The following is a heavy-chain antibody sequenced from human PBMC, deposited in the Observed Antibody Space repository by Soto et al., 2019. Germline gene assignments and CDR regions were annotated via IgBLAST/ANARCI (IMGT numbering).Heavy chain of an antibody. V-gene: IGHV4-34*01. Sequence: ASETLSLTCAVYGGSFSGYYWSWIRQPPGKGLEWIGEINHSGSTNYNPSLKSRVTISVDTSKNQFSLKLSSVTAADTAVYYCARGHLTRYSNYYYYYYGMDVWGQGTTVTVSS. J-gene: IGHJ6*02. CDR3: ARGHLTRYSNYYYYYYGMDV. D-gene: IGHD4-4*01. CDR1: GGSFSGYY. CDR2: INHSGST.